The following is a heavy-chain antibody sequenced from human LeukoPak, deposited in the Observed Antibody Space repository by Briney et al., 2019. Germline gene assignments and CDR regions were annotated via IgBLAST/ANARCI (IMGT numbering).Heavy chain of an antibody. CDR2: IIPIFGTA. CDR3: ARDLLTPDTAMGVVYYYYGMDV. V-gene: IGHV1-69*13. J-gene: IGHJ6*02. CDR1: GYTFTSYD. Sequence: ASVKVSCKASGYTFTSYDINWVRQATGQGLEWMGGIIPIFGTANYAQKFQGRVTITADESTSTAYMELSSLRSEDTAVYYCARDLLTPDTAMGVVYYYYGMDVWGQGTTVTVSS. D-gene: IGHD5-18*01.